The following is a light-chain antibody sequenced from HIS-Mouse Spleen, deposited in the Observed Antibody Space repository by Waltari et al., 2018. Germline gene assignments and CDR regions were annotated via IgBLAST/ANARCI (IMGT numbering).Light chain of an antibody. CDR3: YSTDSSGNHRV. J-gene: IGLJ2*01. Sequence: SYELTQPPSVSVSPGQTARSTCCGHALPKKYPYWSQQKSGQAPGLVIYEDSKRPSGIPERCSGSSSGTMATLTISGAQVEDEADYYCYSTDSSGNHRVFGGGTKLTVL. CDR2: EDS. V-gene: IGLV3-10*01. CDR1: ALPKKY.